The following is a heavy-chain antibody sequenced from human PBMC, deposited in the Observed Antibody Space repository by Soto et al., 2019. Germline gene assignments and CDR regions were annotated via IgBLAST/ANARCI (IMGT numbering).Heavy chain of an antibody. CDR3: VLWGGFGEPYDAFDI. D-gene: IGHD3-10*01. Sequence: QVQLVQSGAEVKKPGSSVKVSCKASGGTFSSYAISWVRQAPGQGLEWMGGIIPIFGTANYAQKFQGRVTIPADESTSTAYLELSSRRSEDTAVYYWVLWGGFGEPYDAFDIWGQGTMVTVSS. J-gene: IGHJ3*02. CDR1: GGTFSSYA. V-gene: IGHV1-69*01. CDR2: IIPIFGTA.